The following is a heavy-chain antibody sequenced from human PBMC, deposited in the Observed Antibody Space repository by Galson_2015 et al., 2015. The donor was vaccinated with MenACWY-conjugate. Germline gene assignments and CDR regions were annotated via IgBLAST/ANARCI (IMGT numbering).Heavy chain of an antibody. CDR3: ARRHCSSGSCFFDY. CDR2: IYYSGTT. D-gene: IGHD2-15*01. V-gene: IGHV4-59*08. J-gene: IGHJ4*02. Sequence: ATLYLPCTVSAGSISSYYLSWLRQPPGKGLEWIGYIYYSGTTKYNPSLKSRVTISADTSKTQFSLRLKSATAADTAVYYCARRHCSSGSCFFDYWGQGSLVTVSS. CDR1: AGSISSYY.